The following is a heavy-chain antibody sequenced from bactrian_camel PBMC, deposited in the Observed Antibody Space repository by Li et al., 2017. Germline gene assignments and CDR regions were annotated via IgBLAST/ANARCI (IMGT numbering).Heavy chain of an antibody. Sequence: HVQLVESGGGSVQAGGSLRLSCAVSGYTDCNYAMSWYRQAPGKEREFVSEVDSSGGTSYADSVKGRFTISQDNAKTTVSLQMNSLKPEDTATYYCKAEDKYQLRGFCPPLWGQGTQVTVS. CDR1: GYTDCNYA. J-gene: IGHJ4*01. CDR2: VDSSGGT. CDR3: KAEDKYQLRGFCPPL. V-gene: IGHV3S53*01.